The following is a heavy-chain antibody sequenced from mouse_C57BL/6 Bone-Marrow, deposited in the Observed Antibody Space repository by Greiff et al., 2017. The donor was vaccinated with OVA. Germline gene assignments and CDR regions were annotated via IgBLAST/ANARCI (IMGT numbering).Heavy chain of an antibody. CDR2: IDPENGDT. D-gene: IGHD3-2*02. J-gene: IGHJ4*01. CDR3: TTEAAQATFYAMDY. V-gene: IGHV14-4*01. CDR1: GFNIKDDY. Sequence: DVKLVESGAELVRPGASVKLSCTASGFNIKDDYMHWVKQRPEQGLEWIGWIDPENGDTEYASKFQGKATITADTSSNTAYLQLSSLTSEDTAVYYCTTEAAQATFYAMDYWGQGTSVTVSS.